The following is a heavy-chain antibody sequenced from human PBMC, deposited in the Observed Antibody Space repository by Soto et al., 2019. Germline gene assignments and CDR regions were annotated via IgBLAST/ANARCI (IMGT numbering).Heavy chain of an antibody. J-gene: IGHJ4*02. Sequence: SVKVSCKASGGTFSSYTISWVRQAPGQGLEWMGRIIPILGIANYAQKFQGRVTITADKSTSTAYMELSSLRAEDTAVYFCARDGTFGHYGDASRYYLDYWGQGTLVTVSS. CDR2: IIPILGIA. V-gene: IGHV1-69*04. D-gene: IGHD4-17*01. CDR3: ARDGTFGHYGDASRYYLDY. CDR1: GGTFSSYT.